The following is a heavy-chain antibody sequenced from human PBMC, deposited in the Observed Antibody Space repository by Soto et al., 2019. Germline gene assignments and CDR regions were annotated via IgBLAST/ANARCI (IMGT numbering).Heavy chain of an antibody. D-gene: IGHD6-13*01. V-gene: IGHV1-58*01. CDR1: GFTFTSSA. CDR3: AAERGVYSSSWDLFDY. Sequence: QMQLVQSGPEVKKPGTSVKVSCKASGFTFTSSAVQWVRQARGQRLEWIGWIVVGSGNTNYAQKFQERVTITRDMSTSTAYMELSRLRSEDTAVYYCAAERGVYSSSWDLFDYWGQGTLVTVSS. CDR2: IVVGSGNT. J-gene: IGHJ4*02.